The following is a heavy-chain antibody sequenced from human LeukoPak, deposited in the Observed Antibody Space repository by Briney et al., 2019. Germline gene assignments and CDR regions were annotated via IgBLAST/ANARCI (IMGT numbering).Heavy chain of an antibody. Sequence: GGSLRLSCAASGFTFSTYTMDWVRQAPGKGLEWVSIIYSGGSTYYADSVKGRFTISRHNSKNTLYLQMNSLRAEDTAVYYCAREVGGSAFDIWGQGTMVTVSS. J-gene: IGHJ3*02. CDR1: GFTFSTYT. CDR2: IYSGGST. V-gene: IGHV3-53*04. D-gene: IGHD3-16*01. CDR3: AREVGGSAFDI.